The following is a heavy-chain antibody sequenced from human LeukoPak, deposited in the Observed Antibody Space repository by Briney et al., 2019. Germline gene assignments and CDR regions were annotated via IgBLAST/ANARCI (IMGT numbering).Heavy chain of an antibody. J-gene: IGHJ4*02. CDR3: ARVPIVVEVAAPYFDY. Sequence: SETLSLTCTVSGGSISSYYWSWIRQPPGKGLEWIGYIYYSGSTNYNPSLKSRVTISVDTSKNQFSLKLSSVTAADTAVYYCARVPIVVEVAAPYFDYWGQGTLVTVSS. CDR2: IYYSGST. CDR1: GGSISSYY. V-gene: IGHV4-59*01. D-gene: IGHD2-15*01.